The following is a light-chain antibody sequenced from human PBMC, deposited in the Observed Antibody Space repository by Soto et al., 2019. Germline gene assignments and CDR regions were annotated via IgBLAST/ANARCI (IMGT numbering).Light chain of an antibody. Sequence: QSVLTQPASVSGSPGQSITISCTGTSSDVGAYNYVSWYQQYPGKAPRLMISEVTSRPSGISNRFSGSKSGNSASLTISGLQAEDEADYYCSSYTGSSTLYVFGTGTKVT. J-gene: IGLJ1*01. CDR2: EVT. CDR1: SSDVGAYNY. V-gene: IGLV2-14*01. CDR3: SSYTGSSTLYV.